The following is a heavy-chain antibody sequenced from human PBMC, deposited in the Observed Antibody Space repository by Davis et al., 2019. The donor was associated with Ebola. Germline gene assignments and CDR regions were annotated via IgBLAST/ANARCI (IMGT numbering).Heavy chain of an antibody. CDR1: ASSFSAYY. D-gene: IGHD3-3*01. J-gene: IGHJ6*02. CDR3: ARGQIFGVVKYYYYGMDV. Sequence: SETLSLTCAVSASSFSAYYLRWIRHPPGTALEWVGEIHLRGTTNYNPSLKSRVTISVDTSKNQFSLKLSSVTAADTAVYYCARGQIFGVVKYYYYGMDVWGQGTTVTVSS. CDR2: IHLRGTT. V-gene: IGHV4-34*01.